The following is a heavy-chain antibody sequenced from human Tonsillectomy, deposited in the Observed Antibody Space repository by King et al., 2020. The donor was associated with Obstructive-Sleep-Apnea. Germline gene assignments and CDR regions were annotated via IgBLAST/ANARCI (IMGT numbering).Heavy chain of an antibody. J-gene: IGHJ4*02. V-gene: IGHV4-59*01. Sequence: QLQESGPGLVKPSETPSLTCTVSGGSISSYYWSWIRQPPGKGLEWIGYIYYSGSTNYNPSLQSRVTISVDTSKNQFSLKLSSVTAADTAVYYCARDSSGSNDYWGQGTLVTVSS. D-gene: IGHD3-22*01. CDR1: GGSISSYY. CDR3: ARDSSGSNDY. CDR2: IYYSGST.